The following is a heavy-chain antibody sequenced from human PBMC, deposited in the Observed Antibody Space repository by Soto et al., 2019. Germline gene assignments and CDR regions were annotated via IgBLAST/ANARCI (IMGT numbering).Heavy chain of an antibody. V-gene: IGHV1-69*01. J-gene: IGHJ6*02. Sequence: QVQLVQSGAEVKKPGSSVKVSCKASGGTFSSYAISWVRHAPGQGLEWMGGIIPIFGTANYAQKFQGRVTITADESTSTAYMELSSLRSEDTAVYYCARDRIAVAGTPVYYYYDGMAVWGQGTTVTVSS. D-gene: IGHD6-19*01. CDR3: ARDRIAVAGTPVYYYYDGMAV. CDR2: IIPIFGTA. CDR1: GGTFSSYA.